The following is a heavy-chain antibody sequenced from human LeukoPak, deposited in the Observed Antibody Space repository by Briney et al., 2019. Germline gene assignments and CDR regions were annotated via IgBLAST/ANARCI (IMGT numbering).Heavy chain of an antibody. CDR2: INPSGGTT. V-gene: IGHV1-46*01. Sequence: ASVKVSCKASGYTFTNYYLHWVRQAPGQGLAWMGIINPSGGTTRYVEKFQGRVTMTRATSASTVYMELSSMRSEDTAVYYCARGGYSESFYNPRSYGMDVWGQGTTVIVSS. J-gene: IGHJ6*02. CDR3: ARGGYSESFYNPRSYGMDV. CDR1: GYTFTNYY. D-gene: IGHD3-10*01.